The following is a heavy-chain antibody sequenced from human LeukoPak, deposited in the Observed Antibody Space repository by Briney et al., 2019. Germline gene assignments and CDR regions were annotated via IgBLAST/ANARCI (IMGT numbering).Heavy chain of an antibody. D-gene: IGHD3-16*01. CDR1: GGSLSDYY. CDR2: INHSGYT. CDR3: VGGDDYTWEKPDC. J-gene: IGHJ4*02. Sequence: SETLSLTCAVSGGSLSDYYWSWIRQSPGKGLEWIGEINHSGYTIYNPSLKTRVTISVDTSKSQFSLNLKSVTAADTAVYYCVGGDDYTWEKPDCWGQGTQVTVAS. V-gene: IGHV4-34*01.